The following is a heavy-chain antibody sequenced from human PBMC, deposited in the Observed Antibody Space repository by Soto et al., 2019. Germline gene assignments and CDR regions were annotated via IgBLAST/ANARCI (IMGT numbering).Heavy chain of an antibody. Sequence: PSETLSLTCGVHGGPFSGFFWSWIRQSPGKGLEWIGEFNPGGSTNYNPSLKSRLTISADRSTSKVPLRLTSVTAADAAVYFCAGSAASFGGASYLGAWGQGTLVTVSS. CDR3: AGSAASFGGASYLGA. CDR2: FNPGGST. J-gene: IGHJ5*02. CDR1: GGPFSGFF. D-gene: IGHD1-26*01. V-gene: IGHV4-34*01.